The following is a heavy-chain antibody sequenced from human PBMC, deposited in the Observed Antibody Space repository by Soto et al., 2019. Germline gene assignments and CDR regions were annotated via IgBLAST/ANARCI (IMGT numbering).Heavy chain of an antibody. CDR2: INGNTGDT. CDR3: ARFSSSSGFDF. J-gene: IGHJ4*02. D-gene: IGHD2-2*01. CDR1: GYKFTAYY. V-gene: IGHV1-2*04. Sequence: QVQLVQSGAEVRKPGASVKVSCKASGYKFTAYYLHWVRQAPGQGLEWIGWINGNTGDTSFARKFRGWVTLTMNASITTGYLDLSRLKSDDTALYYCARFSSSSGFDFWGPGSLVTVSS.